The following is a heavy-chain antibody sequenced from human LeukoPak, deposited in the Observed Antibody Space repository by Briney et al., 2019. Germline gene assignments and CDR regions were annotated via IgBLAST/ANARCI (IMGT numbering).Heavy chain of an antibody. J-gene: IGHJ3*02. D-gene: IGHD2-21*01. V-gene: IGHV3-30-3*01. CDR3: ARERQDTILHSGAFDI. CDR2: IASDGSHT. Sequence: PGGPLEPSWEAPGFPFSTYAMPWARKPPAKGLKWVADIASDGSHTFYVESVKGRFTISRDNSKNTLYLQMNSLRAEDTAVYFCARERQDTILHSGAFDIWGQGTMVTVSS. CDR1: GFPFSTYA.